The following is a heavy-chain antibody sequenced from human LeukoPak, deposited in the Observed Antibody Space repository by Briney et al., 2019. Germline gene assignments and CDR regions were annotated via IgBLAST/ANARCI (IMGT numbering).Heavy chain of an antibody. J-gene: IGHJ3*02. Sequence: GGSLRLSCAASGFTFSSDGMHWVRQAPGKGLEWVAVIWYDGSNKYYADSVRGRFTISRDNSKNTLYLQMNSLRAEDTAVYYCARTGLGDAFDIWGQGTMVTVSS. CDR1: GFTFSSDG. CDR2: IWYDGSNK. D-gene: IGHD1-14*01. V-gene: IGHV3-33*01. CDR3: ARTGLGDAFDI.